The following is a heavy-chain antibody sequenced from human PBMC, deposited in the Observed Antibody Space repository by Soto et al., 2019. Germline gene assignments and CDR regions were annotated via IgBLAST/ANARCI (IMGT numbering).Heavy chain of an antibody. V-gene: IGHV3-23*01. Sequence: GESLKISCAASGFTFSSYAMSWVRQAPGKGLEWVSAISGSGGSTYYADSVKGRFTISRDNSKNTLYLQMNSLRAEDTAVYYCAKGEYQLLFVSMDVWGKGTTVTVSS. J-gene: IGHJ6*03. CDR2: ISGSGGST. CDR1: GFTFSSYA. D-gene: IGHD2-2*01. CDR3: AKGEYQLLFVSMDV.